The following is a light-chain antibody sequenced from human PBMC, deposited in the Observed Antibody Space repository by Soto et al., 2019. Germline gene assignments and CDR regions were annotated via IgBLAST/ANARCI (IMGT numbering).Light chain of an antibody. Sequence: EIVMTQSPATLSVSPAERATLSCRASQSASNNLAWYQQKPGQAPRLLIYVASTRATGIPARFSGSGSGTEFTLTISSLQSEDFAVYYCQQYNKWPLTFGQGTKVEI. CDR1: QSASNN. V-gene: IGKV3-15*01. CDR3: QQYNKWPLT. J-gene: IGKJ1*01. CDR2: VAS.